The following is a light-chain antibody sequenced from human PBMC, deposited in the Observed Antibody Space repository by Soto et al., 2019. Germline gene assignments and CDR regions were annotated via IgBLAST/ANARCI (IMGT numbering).Light chain of an antibody. J-gene: IGLJ3*02. V-gene: IGLV2-14*01. CDR1: SNDVGGYNY. CDR2: EVS. CDR3: SSDTTTSTWV. Sequence: QSVLTQPASVSGAPGQSITISCTGTSNDVGGYNYVSWFQQHPGKAPKLMIYEVSNRPSGVSNRFSGSKSGDTASLTISGLQAEDEADYYCSSDTTTSTWVFGGGTKLTVL.